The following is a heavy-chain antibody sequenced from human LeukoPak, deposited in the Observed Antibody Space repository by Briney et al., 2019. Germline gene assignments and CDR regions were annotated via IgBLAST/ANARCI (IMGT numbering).Heavy chain of an antibody. CDR1: GYTSTLYG. D-gene: IGHD6-19*01. CDR3: ARYRSGDVDY. V-gene: IGHV1-18*04. Sequence: ASVTVSCKASGYTSTLYGISWVRQAPGQGLEWMGWITTSNGNTNYAQNLQGRVSMTTDTSTNTAYMELRSLRSDDTAVYYCARYRSGDVDYWGQGTLVTVSS. J-gene: IGHJ4*02. CDR2: ITTSNGNT.